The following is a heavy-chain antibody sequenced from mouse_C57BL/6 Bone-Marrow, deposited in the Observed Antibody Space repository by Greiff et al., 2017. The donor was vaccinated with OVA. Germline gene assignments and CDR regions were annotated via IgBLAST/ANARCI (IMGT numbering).Heavy chain of an antibody. CDR1: GFNIKDDY. V-gene: IGHV14-4*01. CDR2: IDPANGDT. CDR3: TTVYPMDY. J-gene: IGHJ4*01. D-gene: IGHD2-1*01. Sequence: EVQLQQSGAELVRPGASVKLSCTASGFNIKDDYMHWVKQRPEQGLEWIGWIDPANGDTEYTSKFQGKATITADTSSSTAYLQLSSLTSEDSAVYYCTTVYPMDYWGQGTSVTVSS.